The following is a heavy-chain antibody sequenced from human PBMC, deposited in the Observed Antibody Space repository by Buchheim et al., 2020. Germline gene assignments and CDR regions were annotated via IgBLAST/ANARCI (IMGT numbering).Heavy chain of an antibody. CDR1: GFTFSSYA. V-gene: IGHV3-30*18. CDR2: ISYDGNNK. CDR3: AKWGSGSYYVAPEGYGMDV. J-gene: IGHJ6*02. D-gene: IGHD1-26*01. Sequence: VQLMESGGGLVKPGGSLRLSCAASGFTFSSYAMHWVRQAPGKGLEWVAVISYDGNNKYYPDSVKGRFTISRDNFKNTLYLQVNSLRVEDTAVYYCAKWGSGSYYVAPEGYGMDVWGQGTT.